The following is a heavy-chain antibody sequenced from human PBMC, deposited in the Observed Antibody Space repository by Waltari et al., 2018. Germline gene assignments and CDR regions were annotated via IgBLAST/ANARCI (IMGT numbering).Heavy chain of an antibody. CDR1: RLNFGNPW. J-gene: IGHJ4*02. V-gene: IGHV3-7*01. CDR2: IKEGGSLK. CDR3: ARDVLERHSCFDY. D-gene: IGHD1-1*01. Sequence: EVQLVESGGGLVEPGGSLTRPCAASRLNFGNPWRVWGGLSPGRGMGGWDNIKEGGSLKYLGDSVKGRFTNSGDKVKNSLYLRMDSLRAEDTGVYYCARDVLERHSCFDYWGQGTLVSVAS.